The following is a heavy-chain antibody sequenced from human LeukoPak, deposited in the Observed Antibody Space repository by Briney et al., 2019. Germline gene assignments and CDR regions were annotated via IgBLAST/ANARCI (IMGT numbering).Heavy chain of an antibody. CDR1: GFTFSSYA. J-gene: IGHJ4*02. CDR2: ISGSGGST. CDR3: AKDLRLWDIVVVPAAPGFDY. D-gene: IGHD2-2*01. Sequence: GGSLRLSCAASGFTFSSYAMSWVRQAPGKGLEWVSAISGSGGSTYYADSVKGRFTISRDNSKNTLYLQMNSLRAEDTAVYYCAKDLRLWDIVVVPAAPGFDYWGQGTLVTVSS. V-gene: IGHV3-23*01.